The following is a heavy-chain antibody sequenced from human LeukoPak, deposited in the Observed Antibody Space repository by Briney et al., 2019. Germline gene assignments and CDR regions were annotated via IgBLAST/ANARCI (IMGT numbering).Heavy chain of an antibody. J-gene: IGHJ4*02. D-gene: IGHD2-15*01. CDR3: ARANVVVVPYYFDY. CDR2: IYYSGST. Sequence: SETLSLTCTVSGGSISSGGYYWSWIRQHPGKGLEWIGYIYYSGSTYYNPSLKSRVTISVDTSKNQFSLKLSSVTAADTAVYYCARANVVVVPYYFDYCGQGTLVTVSS. CDR1: GGSISSGGYY. V-gene: IGHV4-31*03.